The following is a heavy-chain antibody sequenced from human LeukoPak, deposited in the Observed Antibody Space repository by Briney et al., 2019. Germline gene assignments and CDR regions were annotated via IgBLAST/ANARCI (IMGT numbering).Heavy chain of an antibody. CDR2: IRYDGSYK. D-gene: IGHD2-21*02. CDR1: GFTLSSYG. Sequence: GGSLRLSCAASGFTLSSYGLHWVRQAPGKGLEWMTFIRYDGSYKYYADSVKGRFTISRDNSKNTLYLQMNSLRAEDTGVYFCAKDHGDYYSYYYGLDVWGQGTTVTVSS. V-gene: IGHV3-30*02. J-gene: IGHJ6*02. CDR3: AKDHGDYYSYYYGLDV.